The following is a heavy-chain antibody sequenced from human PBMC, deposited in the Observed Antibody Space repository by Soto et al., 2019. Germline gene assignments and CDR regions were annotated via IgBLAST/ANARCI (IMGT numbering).Heavy chain of an antibody. CDR3: XXXXXXXXXXXGXXXXDY. Sequence: EVQLVESGGGLVQPGGSLRLSCAASGFTFSNYDMHWVRQVTGKGLEWVSAIGAAGDTYYPDSVKGRFTISRENAKNSLYLQMNSLRAEDTAVXYXXXXXXXXXXXXGXXXXDYWXQGALV. CDR1: GFTFSNYD. V-gene: IGHV3-13*01. J-gene: IGHJ4*02. CDR2: IGAAGDT.